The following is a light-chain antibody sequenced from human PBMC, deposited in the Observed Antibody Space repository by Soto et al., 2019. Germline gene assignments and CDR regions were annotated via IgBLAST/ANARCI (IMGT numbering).Light chain of an antibody. Sequence: EIVMTQSPATLSVSPGERATLSCRASQSVGSSLAWYQRKPGQAPRLLIYGASTRATGIPATFSGSGSGTEFTLTISSLQSEDFAVYYCQQYNSYSWTFGQGTKVEIK. CDR1: QSVGSS. V-gene: IGKV3-15*01. J-gene: IGKJ1*01. CDR3: QQYNSYSWT. CDR2: GAS.